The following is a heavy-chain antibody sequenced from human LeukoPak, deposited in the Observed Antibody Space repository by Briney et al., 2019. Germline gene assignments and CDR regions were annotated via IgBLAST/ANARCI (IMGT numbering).Heavy chain of an antibody. V-gene: IGHV1-8*01. D-gene: IGHD2-2*01. CDR1: GYTFTSYD. CDR2: MNPNSGNT. CDR3: ARPTPPYCSSTSCLPPDY. J-gene: IGHJ4*02. Sequence: GASVKVSCKASGYTFTSYDINWVRQATGQGLEWMGWMNPNSGNTGYAQKFQGRVTMTRNTSISTAYMELRSLRSDDTAVYYCARPTPPYCSSTSCLPPDYWGQGTLVTVSS.